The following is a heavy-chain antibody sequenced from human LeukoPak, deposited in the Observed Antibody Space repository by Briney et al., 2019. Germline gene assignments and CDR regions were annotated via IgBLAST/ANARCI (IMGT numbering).Heavy chain of an antibody. CDR1: GFTFSSYE. V-gene: IGHV3-48*03. CDR3: ARGYCSGGSCHSPFDY. D-gene: IGHD2-15*01. CDR2: ISSSCSTI. Sequence: WGYLRLYCAASGFTFSSYEIIWVRQAPGQGLEWVSYISSSCSTIYYADSVKGRFTISRDNAKNSLYLQMNSLRAEDTAVYYCARGYCSGGSCHSPFDYWGQGTLVTVSS. J-gene: IGHJ4*02.